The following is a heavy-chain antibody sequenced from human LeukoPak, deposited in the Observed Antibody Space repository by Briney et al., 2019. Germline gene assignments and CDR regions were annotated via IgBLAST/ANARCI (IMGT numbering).Heavy chain of an antibody. V-gene: IGHV3-43*01. D-gene: IGHD3-10*01. CDR2: ISWDGGST. Sequence: PGGSLRLSCAASGFTFDDYTMHWVRHAPGKGLEWVSLISWDGGSTYYADSVKGRFTISRDNSKNSLYLQMNSLRTEDTALYYCAKGPDGYNLRGWFGIDYWGQGTLVTVSS. CDR3: AKGPDGYNLRGWFGIDY. J-gene: IGHJ4*02. CDR1: GFTFDDYT.